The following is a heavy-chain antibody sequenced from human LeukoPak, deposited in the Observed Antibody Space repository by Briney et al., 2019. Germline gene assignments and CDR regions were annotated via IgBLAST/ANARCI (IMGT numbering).Heavy chain of an antibody. D-gene: IGHD5-18*01. V-gene: IGHV4-59*01. CDR3: ARAKGVGGYSYGYIVY. Sequence: SETLSLTCTVSGGSISSYYWSWIRQPPGKGLEWIGYIYYSGSTNYNPSLKSRVTISVDTSKNQFSLKLSSVTAADTAVYYCARAKGVGGYSYGYIVYWGQGTLVTVSS. J-gene: IGHJ4*02. CDR2: IYYSGST. CDR1: GGSISSYY.